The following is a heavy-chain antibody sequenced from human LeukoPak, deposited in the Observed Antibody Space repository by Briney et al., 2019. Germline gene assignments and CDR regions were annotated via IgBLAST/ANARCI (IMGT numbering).Heavy chain of an antibody. CDR2: IYHSGST. V-gene: IGHV4-59*12. CDR1: GGSISSYY. Sequence: PSETLSLTCTVSGGSISSYYWSWIRQPPGKGLEWIGYIYHSGSTYYNPSLKSRVTISVDRSKNQFSLKLSSVTAADTAVYYCARDRGYSYGYFDYWGQGTLVTVSS. CDR3: ARDRGYSYGYFDY. D-gene: IGHD5-18*01. J-gene: IGHJ4*02.